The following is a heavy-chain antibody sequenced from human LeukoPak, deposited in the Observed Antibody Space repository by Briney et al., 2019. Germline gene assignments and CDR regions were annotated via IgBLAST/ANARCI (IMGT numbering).Heavy chain of an antibody. CDR2: INHSGST. CDR3: ARGEADRIWFGESYHNWFDP. D-gene: IGHD3-10*01. Sequence: PSETLSLTCAVYGGSFSGYYWSWIRQPPGKGLEWIGEINHSGSTNYNPSLKSRVTISVDTSKNQFSLKLSSVTAADTAVYYCARGEADRIWFGESYHNWFDPWGQGTLVTVSS. CDR1: GGSFSGYY. J-gene: IGHJ5*02. V-gene: IGHV4-34*01.